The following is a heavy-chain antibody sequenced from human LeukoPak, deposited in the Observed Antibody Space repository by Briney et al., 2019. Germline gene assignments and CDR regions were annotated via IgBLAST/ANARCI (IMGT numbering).Heavy chain of an antibody. Sequence: SETLSLTCTVSGGSISSYYWSWIRQPPGKGLEWIGYIYYSGSTYYNPSLKSRVTISVDTSKNQFSLKLSSVTAADTAVYYCARGASDYDILTGYYYYYYMDVWGKGTTVTVSS. CDR3: ARGASDYDILTGYYYYYYMDV. CDR2: IYYSGST. CDR1: GGSISSYY. J-gene: IGHJ6*03. V-gene: IGHV4-59*12. D-gene: IGHD3-9*01.